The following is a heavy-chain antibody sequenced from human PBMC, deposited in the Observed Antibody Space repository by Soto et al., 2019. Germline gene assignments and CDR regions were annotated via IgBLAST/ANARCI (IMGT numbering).Heavy chain of an antibody. CDR2: ISGGGDGT. V-gene: IGHV3-23*01. J-gene: IGHJ3*02. CDR1: GFTFGSYA. CDR3: AKKGLGSLKTYCGGGSRHYAFDI. D-gene: IGHD2-15*01. Sequence: EVQLLESGGGLVQPGGSLRLSCAASGFTFGSYAMNWVRQAPGKGLEWVSTISGGGDGTYYADSVKGRFTISRDNSKNTLYLQMNTLRAEDTAVYYCAKKGLGSLKTYCGGGSRHYAFDIWGQGTMVTVSS.